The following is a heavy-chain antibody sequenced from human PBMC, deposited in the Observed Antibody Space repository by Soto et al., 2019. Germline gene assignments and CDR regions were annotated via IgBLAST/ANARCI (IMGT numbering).Heavy chain of an antibody. J-gene: IGHJ4*02. CDR2: IYNSGGT. CDR1: GASISSYY. Sequence: SETLSLTCTVSGASISSYYWSWIRQPPGKGLEWIGYIYNSGGTNYNPSLKSRVTISVDTSKNQFSLKLSSVTAADTAAYYCARKGYFDYWGQGTLVTRLL. V-gene: IGHV4-59*01. CDR3: ARKGYFDY.